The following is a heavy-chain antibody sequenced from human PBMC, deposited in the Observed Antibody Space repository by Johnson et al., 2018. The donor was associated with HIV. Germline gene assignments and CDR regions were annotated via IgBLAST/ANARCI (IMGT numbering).Heavy chain of an antibody. Sequence: VQLVESGGGLVQPGGSLRLSCAASGFTVSSNYMSWVRQAPGKGLEWVSVIYSGGSTGYADSVKGRFTISRDNSKNTLYLQMNSLRAEDTAVYYCATSTASDALDIWGQGTMVTVSS. D-gene: IGHD1-1*01. V-gene: IGHV3-66*01. CDR3: ATSTASDALDI. CDR1: GFTVSSNY. J-gene: IGHJ3*02. CDR2: IYSGGST.